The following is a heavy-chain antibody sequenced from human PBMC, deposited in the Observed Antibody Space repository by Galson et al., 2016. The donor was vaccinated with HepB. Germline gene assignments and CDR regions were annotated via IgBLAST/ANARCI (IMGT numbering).Heavy chain of an antibody. J-gene: IGHJ4*02. CDR3: TKDSSSAIWHL. Sequence: SLRLSCAASGFTFSRYGMQWVRQAPGKGLEWVSYISYDGSARKYADSVKGRFTVSGDNSKYTLYLQMNSLRAEDAAVYYCTKDSSSAIWHLWGQGTLVTVSS. V-gene: IGHV3-30*18. CDR2: ISYDGSAR. CDR1: GFTFSRYG. D-gene: IGHD6-25*01.